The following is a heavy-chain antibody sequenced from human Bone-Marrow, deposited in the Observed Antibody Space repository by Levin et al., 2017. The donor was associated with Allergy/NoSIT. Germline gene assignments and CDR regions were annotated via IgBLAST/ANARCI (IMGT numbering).Heavy chain of an antibody. CDR3: ARQGGYSGYDSPHYYYYYMDV. Sequence: SETLSLTCAVSGGSISSSNWWSWVRQPPGKGLEWIGEIYHSGSTNYNPSLKSRVTISVDKSKNQFSLKLSSVTAADTAVYYCARQGGYSGYDSPHYYYYYMDVWGKGTTVTVSS. D-gene: IGHD5-12*01. CDR1: GGSISSSNW. J-gene: IGHJ6*03. CDR2: IYHSGST. V-gene: IGHV4-4*02.